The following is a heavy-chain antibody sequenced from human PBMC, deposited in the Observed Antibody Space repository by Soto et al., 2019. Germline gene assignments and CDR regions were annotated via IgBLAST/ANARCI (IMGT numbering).Heavy chain of an antibody. Sequence: EVQLVESGGGLVQPGGSLRLSCAASGFTFSDHYMYWVRQAPGKGLEWVGRTRDKAKSYTTVYAASVKGRFSISRDDSKNSLYLEMNSLQTEDTAVYYCARSATMITNYYYGMDVWGQGTTVTVSS. D-gene: IGHD3-16*01. CDR2: TRDKAKSYTT. V-gene: IGHV3-72*01. CDR1: GFTFSDHY. CDR3: ARSATMITNYYYGMDV. J-gene: IGHJ6*02.